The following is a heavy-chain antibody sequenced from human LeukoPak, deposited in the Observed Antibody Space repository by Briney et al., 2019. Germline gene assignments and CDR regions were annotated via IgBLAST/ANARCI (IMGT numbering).Heavy chain of an antibody. V-gene: IGHV4-39*01. Sequence: SETLSLTCTVSGGSISSSSYYWGWIRQPPGKGLEWIGSIYYSGSTYYNPSLKSRVTISVDKSKNQFSLKLSSVTAADTAVYYCARVVAVADSFDYWGQGTLVTVSS. CDR3: ARVVAVADSFDY. CDR1: GGSISSSSYY. CDR2: IYYSGST. J-gene: IGHJ4*02. D-gene: IGHD6-19*01.